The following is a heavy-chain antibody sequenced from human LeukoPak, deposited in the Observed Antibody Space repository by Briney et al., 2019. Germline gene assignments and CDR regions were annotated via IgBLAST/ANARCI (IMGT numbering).Heavy chain of an antibody. CDR3: ARDPTRITIFGVPAG. Sequence: SETLSLTCTVSGGSISSSTYYWGWIRQPPGKGLEWIGSIFYNGSTYYNPSLKSRVTISVDTSKNQFSLKLSSVTAADTAVYYCARDPTRITIFGVPAGWGQGTLVTVSS. V-gene: IGHV4-39*02. CDR2: IFYNGST. D-gene: IGHD3-3*01. J-gene: IGHJ4*02. CDR1: GGSISSSTYY.